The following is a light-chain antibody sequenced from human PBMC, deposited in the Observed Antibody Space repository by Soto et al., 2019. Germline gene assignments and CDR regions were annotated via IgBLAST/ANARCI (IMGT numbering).Light chain of an antibody. J-gene: IGKJ5*01. CDR1: QRVSND. V-gene: IGKV3-15*01. CDR2: GAS. CDR3: QQRSNGPHT. Sequence: EIAMTQSPATLSASKGERATLSCRASQRVSNDFAWYQQKPDHAPRLLIYGASAMAPGVPARFSGSGSGTKFTLTIISLQSEDSAVYYCQQRSNGPHTFGQGTQLEIK.